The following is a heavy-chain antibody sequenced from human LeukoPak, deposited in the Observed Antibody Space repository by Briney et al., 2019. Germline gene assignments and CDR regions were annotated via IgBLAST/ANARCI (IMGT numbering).Heavy chain of an antibody. CDR3: AKDGSGSSKWVDY. V-gene: IGHV3-30*02. J-gene: IGHJ4*02. D-gene: IGHD3-10*01. CDR1: GFTFSSYA. Sequence: GGSLRLSCAASGFTFSSYAMHWVRQAPGKGLEWVAFIRYDGSNKYYADSVKGRFTISRDNSKNTLYLQMNSLRAEDTAVYYCAKDGSGSSKWVDYWGQGTLVTVSS. CDR2: IRYDGSNK.